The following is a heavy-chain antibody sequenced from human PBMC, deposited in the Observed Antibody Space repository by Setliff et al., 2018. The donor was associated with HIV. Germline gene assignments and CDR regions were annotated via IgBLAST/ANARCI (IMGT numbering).Heavy chain of an antibody. CDR2: VYYTGTS. CDR1: GVSVSSGGYY. J-gene: IGHJ6*03. D-gene: IGHD2-15*01. V-gene: IGHV4-31*03. Sequence: PSETLSLTCTVSGVSVSSGGYYWSWIRQHPGKGLEWIGYVYYTGTSYFNPSLKSRITISVDTSKNHFSLKLGFVTAADTAVYYCALTGHRLLRGYMDVWGKGTKVTVSS. CDR3: ALTGHRLLRGYMDV.